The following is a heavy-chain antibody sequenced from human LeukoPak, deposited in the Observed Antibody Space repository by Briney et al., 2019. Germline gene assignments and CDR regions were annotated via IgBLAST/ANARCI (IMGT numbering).Heavy chain of an antibody. D-gene: IGHD4-17*01. CDR2: IINDGNSI. Sequence: GGFLRLSCAASGFTFSSYWMHWVRQVPGKGLVWVSRIINDGNSITYADSVKGRFTISRDNAKNTLYLQMHSLRAEDRAVYFCARGYGDSPVYHYYVMDVWGQGTKVTVSS. J-gene: IGHJ6*02. CDR3: ARGYGDSPVYHYYVMDV. V-gene: IGHV3-74*01. CDR1: GFTFSSYW.